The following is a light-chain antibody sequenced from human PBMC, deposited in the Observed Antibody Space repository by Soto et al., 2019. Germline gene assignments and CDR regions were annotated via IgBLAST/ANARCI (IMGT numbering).Light chain of an antibody. V-gene: IGLV2-14*01. CDR3: SSYTTSTTLV. J-gene: IGLJ1*01. CDR2: EVS. CDR1: SSDVGGYKY. Sequence: QSVLTQPASVSGSPGQSITISCTGTSSDVGGYKYVSWYQQHPGKAPKLMIYEVSNRPSGVSNRFSGSKSGNTASPTISGLQAEDEADYYCSSYTTSTTLVFGSGTKVTVL.